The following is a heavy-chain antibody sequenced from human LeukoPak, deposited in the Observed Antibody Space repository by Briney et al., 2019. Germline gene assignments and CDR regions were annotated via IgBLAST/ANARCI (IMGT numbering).Heavy chain of an antibody. V-gene: IGHV3-9*01. Sequence: GGSLRLSCAASGFTFDDYAMHWVRQALGKGLEWVSGISWNSGSIGYADSVKGRFTISRDNAKNSLYLQMNSLRAEDTALYYCAKDKSSYYDSSGYVDYWGQGTLVTVSS. D-gene: IGHD3-22*01. CDR3: AKDKSSYYDSSGYVDY. J-gene: IGHJ4*02. CDR2: ISWNSGSI. CDR1: GFTFDDYA.